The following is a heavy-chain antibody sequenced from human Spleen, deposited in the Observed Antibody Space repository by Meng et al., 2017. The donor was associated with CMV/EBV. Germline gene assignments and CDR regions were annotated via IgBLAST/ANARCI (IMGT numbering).Heavy chain of an antibody. CDR2: IYSGGST. D-gene: IGHD3-3*01. J-gene: IGHJ4*02. V-gene: IGHV3-53*01. CDR1: GFTVSSNY. Sequence: GRSLRLSCAASGFTVSSNYMSWVRQAPGKGLEWVSVIYSGGSTYYADFVKGRFTISRDNSNNTLYLQMNSLRAEDTAVYYCASTFWSGSGHWGQGTLVTVSS. CDR3: ASTFWSGSGH.